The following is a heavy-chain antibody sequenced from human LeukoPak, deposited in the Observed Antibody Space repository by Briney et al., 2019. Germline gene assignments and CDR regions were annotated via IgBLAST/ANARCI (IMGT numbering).Heavy chain of an antibody. CDR1: GGSISSYY. CDR3: ARDPLFRGQLGWFDP. CDR2: IYYSGST. J-gene: IGHJ5*02. V-gene: IGHV4-59*01. D-gene: IGHD3-10*01. Sequence: SETLSLTCTVSGGSISSYYWSWIRQPPGKGLEWIGYIYYSGSTNYNPSLKSRVTVSVDTSKNQFSLKLSSVTAADTAVYYCARDPLFRGQLGWFDPWGQGTRVTVSS.